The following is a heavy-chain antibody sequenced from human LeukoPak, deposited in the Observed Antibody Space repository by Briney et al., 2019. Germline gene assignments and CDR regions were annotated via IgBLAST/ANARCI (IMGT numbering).Heavy chain of an antibody. V-gene: IGHV3-23*01. D-gene: IGHD3-22*01. CDR1: GFTFSSYA. CDR3: AKDLDSTGYYSYRY. Sequence: GGSLRLSCAASGFTFSSYAMNWVRQGPGKGLECVSLISTSGRTHYASSVEGRFTISRDNSKNTLYLQMNSLRVEDTAVYHCAKDLDSTGYYSYRYWGQGTLVTVSS. CDR2: ISTSGRT. J-gene: IGHJ4*02.